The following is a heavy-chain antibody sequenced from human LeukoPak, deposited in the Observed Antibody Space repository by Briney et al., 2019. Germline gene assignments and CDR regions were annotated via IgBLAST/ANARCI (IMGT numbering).Heavy chain of an antibody. J-gene: IGHJ4*02. D-gene: IGHD3-10*01. CDR3: ARVRSSGSPLDY. Sequence: GGSLRLPCAASGFTFSDYYMSWIRQAPGKGLGWVSYISKSSSSTNYADSVKGRFSISRDNAKNSLYLQLNSLTVEDTAVYYCARVRSSGSPLDYWGQGTLVTVSS. CDR2: ISKSSSST. V-gene: IGHV3-11*05. CDR1: GFTFSDYY.